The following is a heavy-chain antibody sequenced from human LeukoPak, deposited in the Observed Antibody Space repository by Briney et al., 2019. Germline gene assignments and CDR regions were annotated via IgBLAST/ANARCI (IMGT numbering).Heavy chain of an antibody. CDR2: ITGRGDAT. CDR1: DFSFITYA. CDR3: ARDSSMLRGPLVIYYFDF. Sequence: GGSLRLSCAASDFSFITYAMSWVRQAPGKGLEWVSTITGRGDATYYADSVKGRFTISRGNSKNTLYLQMNSLRADDTAVYYCARDSSMLRGPLVIYYFDFWGQGTLVTVSS. J-gene: IGHJ4*02. D-gene: IGHD3-10*01. V-gene: IGHV3-23*01.